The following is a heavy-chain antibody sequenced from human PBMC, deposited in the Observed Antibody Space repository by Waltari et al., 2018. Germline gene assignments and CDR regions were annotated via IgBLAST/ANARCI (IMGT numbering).Heavy chain of an antibody. Sequence: QVQLVQSGAEVKKPGSSVKVSCKASGGTFSSYAISWVRQAPGQGLEWMVWIIPIFGTANYAQKFQGRVTITADESTSTAYMELSSLRSEDTAVYYCARGDHCTNGVCSYGWFDPWGQGTLVTVSS. V-gene: IGHV1-69*01. CDR1: GGTFSSYA. CDR2: IIPIFGTA. D-gene: IGHD2-8*01. J-gene: IGHJ5*02. CDR3: ARGDHCTNGVCSYGWFDP.